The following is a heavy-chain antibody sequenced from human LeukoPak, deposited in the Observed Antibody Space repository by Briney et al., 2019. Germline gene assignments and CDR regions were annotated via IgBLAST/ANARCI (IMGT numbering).Heavy chain of an antibody. V-gene: IGHV2-5*01. CDR1: GFSLSTSGVG. CDR3: AHNRIDCSGGSCYPNWFDP. J-gene: IGHJ5*02. D-gene: IGHD2-15*01. Sequence: SGPTLVNPTQTLTLTCTFSGFSLSTSGVGVGWIRQPPGKALEWLALIYWNDDKRYSPSLKSRLTITKDTSKNQVVLTMTNMDPVDTATYYCAHNRIDCSGGSCYPNWFDPWGQGTLVTVSS. CDR2: IYWNDDK.